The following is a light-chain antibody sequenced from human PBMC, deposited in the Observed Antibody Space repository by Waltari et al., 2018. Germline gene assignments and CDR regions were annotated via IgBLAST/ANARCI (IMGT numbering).Light chain of an antibody. CDR3: CSFAGSTTWV. J-gene: IGLJ3*02. V-gene: IGLV2-23*01. Sequence: QSALTQPASVSGSPGQSITISFPGTSSDVGGYNLVSWYQQHPGKAPKLIIYEGNKWPSGVSHRFSGSKSGNTASLTISGLQAEDEADYYCCSFAGSTTWVFGGGTTLTVL. CDR1: SSDVGGYNL. CDR2: EGN.